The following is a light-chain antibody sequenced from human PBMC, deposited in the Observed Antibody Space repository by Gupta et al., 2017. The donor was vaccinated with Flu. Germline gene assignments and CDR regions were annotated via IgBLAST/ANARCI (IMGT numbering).Light chain of an antibody. CDR2: GAS. CDR1: QSVSSSY. CDR3: QQYCSSPYT. J-gene: IGKJ2*01. Sequence: EIVLTQSPGTLSLSPGERATLSCRASQSVSSSYLAWYQQKPGQAPRLLIYGASSRATGIPDRFSGSGSGTDFTLTISRLEPEDFAVYYCQQYCSSPYTFGQGTKVEIK. V-gene: IGKV3-20*01.